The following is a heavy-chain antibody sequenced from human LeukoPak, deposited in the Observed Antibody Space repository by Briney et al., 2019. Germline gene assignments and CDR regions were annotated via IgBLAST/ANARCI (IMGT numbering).Heavy chain of an antibody. D-gene: IGHD4-11*01. CDR3: ARGAVRRGTTVTVGFDY. V-gene: IGHV1-69*04. J-gene: IGHJ4*02. CDR2: IIPILGIA. Sequence: GASVKVSCKASGGTFSSYAISWVRQAPGQGLEWMGRIIPILGIANYAQKFQGRVTITADKSTSTAYMELMSLRSDDTAVYYCARGAVRRGTTVTVGFDYWGQGTLVTVSS. CDR1: GGTFSSYA.